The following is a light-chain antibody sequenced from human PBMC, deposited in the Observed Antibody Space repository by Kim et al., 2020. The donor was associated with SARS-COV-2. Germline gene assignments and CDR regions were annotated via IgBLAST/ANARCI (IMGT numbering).Light chain of an antibody. J-gene: IGKJ4*01. Sequence: FPGERATLYCRASQSVSYNLAWYQQKPGQAPRLLIYGTSARATGIPARFSGSGSGTDFTLTINSLQSEDFAVYYCQQYNNWPPLTFGGGTKVDIK. CDR1: QSVSYN. CDR3: QQYNNWPPLT. V-gene: IGKV3-15*01. CDR2: GTS.